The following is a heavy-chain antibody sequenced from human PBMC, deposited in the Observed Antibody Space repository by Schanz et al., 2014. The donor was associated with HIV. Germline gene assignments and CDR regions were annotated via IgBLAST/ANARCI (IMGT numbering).Heavy chain of an antibody. Sequence: EVQLWESGGALVQPGGSLRLSCAASGFTFSSHAMAWVRQAPGKGLECIAGISASARGTNYADSVLGRFTVSRDNSKNTLFLQMNSLRVEDTAVYYCTKRGPTVTTQHYFDNWGLGTLVTVSS. V-gene: IGHV3-23*01. J-gene: IGHJ4*02. CDR2: ISASARGT. CDR3: TKRGPTVTTQHYFDN. D-gene: IGHD4-17*01. CDR1: GFTFSSHA.